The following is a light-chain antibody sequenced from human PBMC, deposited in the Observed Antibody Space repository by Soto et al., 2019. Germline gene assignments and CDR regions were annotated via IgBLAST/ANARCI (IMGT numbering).Light chain of an antibody. Sequence: DIQMTQSPSSLSASVGDRVTITCRASQSITTYLNWYQHKPGKAPKLLIYAASSLQSGVPSRFSGSGSGTDFTLTISSLQPEDFATYYCQQSYSIFLTFDQGTKVEVK. J-gene: IGKJ1*01. CDR1: QSITTY. CDR2: AAS. CDR3: QQSYSIFLT. V-gene: IGKV1-39*01.